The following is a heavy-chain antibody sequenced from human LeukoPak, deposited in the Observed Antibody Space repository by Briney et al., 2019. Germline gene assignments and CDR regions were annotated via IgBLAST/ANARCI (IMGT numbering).Heavy chain of an antibody. CDR1: GYTFSSYW. D-gene: IGHD3-3*01. CDR3: ARQNDFRLDY. J-gene: IGHJ4*02. Sequence: GESLKISCKGSGYTFSSYWIGWLRQMPGKGLEWMGIIYPGDSDTRYSPSFQGQVTISVDTSIGTAYLQWSSLKASDTAIYYCARQNDFRLDYWGQGTLVTVSS. CDR2: IYPGDSDT. V-gene: IGHV5-51*01.